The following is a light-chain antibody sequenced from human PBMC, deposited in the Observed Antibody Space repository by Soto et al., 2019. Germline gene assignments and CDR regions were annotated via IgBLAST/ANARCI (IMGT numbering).Light chain of an antibody. Sequence: QSVLTQPPSASGTPGQRVTISCSGRNSNIGSKTVNLYQHRPGTATKLLIYSNHHRPSRVPYRYSASKSGTSASLAMSGRQSEYEADYYCSTWDDRLNGVVFGGGTKLTVL. CDR1: NSNIGSKT. CDR3: STWDDRLNGVV. J-gene: IGLJ2*01. V-gene: IGLV1-44*01. CDR2: SNH.